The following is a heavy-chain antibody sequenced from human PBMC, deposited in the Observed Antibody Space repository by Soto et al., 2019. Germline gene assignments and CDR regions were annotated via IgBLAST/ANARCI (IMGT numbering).Heavy chain of an antibody. D-gene: IGHD3-10*01. Sequence: SETLSLTCAVYGGSCSGYYWSWIRQPPGKGLEWIGEINHSGSTNYNPSLKSRVTISVDTSKNQFSLKLSSVTAADTAVYYCAREAYYYGSGSLDYWGQGTLVTVSS. J-gene: IGHJ4*02. V-gene: IGHV4-34*01. CDR1: GGSCSGYY. CDR3: AREAYYYGSGSLDY. CDR2: INHSGST.